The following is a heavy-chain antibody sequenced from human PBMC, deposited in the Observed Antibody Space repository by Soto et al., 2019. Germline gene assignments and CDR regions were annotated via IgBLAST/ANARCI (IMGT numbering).Heavy chain of an antibody. J-gene: IGHJ4*02. D-gene: IGHD6-19*01. CDR1: GGSISSYY. V-gene: IGHV4-59*08. CDR3: ARLGIGVACSRYFDY. Sequence: PSETLSLTCTVSGGSISSYYWSWTRQPPGKGLEWIGYIYYSGSTNYNPSLKSRVTISVDTSKNQFSLKLRSVTAADTAVYYCARLGIGVACSRYFDYWGQGTLVTVSS. CDR2: IYYSGST.